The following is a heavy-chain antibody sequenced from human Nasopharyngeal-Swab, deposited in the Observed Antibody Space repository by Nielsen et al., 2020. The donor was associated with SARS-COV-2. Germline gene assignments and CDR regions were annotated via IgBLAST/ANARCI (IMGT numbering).Heavy chain of an antibody. CDR1: GFTFSSFG. V-gene: IGHV3-30*03. D-gene: IGHD4-17*01. CDR3: ARDAPAHYGAFY. J-gene: IGHJ4*02. CDR2: IAHDASNE. Sequence: GGSLRLSCAASGFTFSSFGMHWVRQAPGKGLEWVEFIAHDASNEYYGDSVKGRFSISRDSSKNTLYLQMDSLRGEDTAVYYCARDAPAHYGAFYWGRGTLVTVSS.